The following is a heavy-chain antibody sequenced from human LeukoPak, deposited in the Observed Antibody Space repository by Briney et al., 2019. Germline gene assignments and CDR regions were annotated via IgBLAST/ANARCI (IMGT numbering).Heavy chain of an antibody. Sequence: SETLSLTCAVYGGSFSGYYWSWIRQPPGKGLEWIGEINHSGSTNYNPSLKSRVTISVDTSKNQFSLKLSSVTAADTAVYYCARGAVLLWFRELPYNWFDPWGQGTLVTVSS. CDR1: GGSFSGYY. CDR3: ARGAVLLWFRELPYNWFDP. V-gene: IGHV4-34*01. J-gene: IGHJ5*02. CDR2: INHSGST. D-gene: IGHD3-10*01.